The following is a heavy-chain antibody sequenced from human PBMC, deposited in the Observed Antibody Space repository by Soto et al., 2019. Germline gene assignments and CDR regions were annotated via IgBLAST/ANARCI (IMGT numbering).Heavy chain of an antibody. J-gene: IGHJ6*02. CDR2: IYLGDSDT. CDR3: ARLGFDYDFLSGSYNVHHYYGIDV. V-gene: IGHV5-51*01. D-gene: IGHD3-3*01. Sequence: GESLKISCMGSGYKVSTWHNFTSYWIAWVRQMPGEGLEWMGIIYLGDSDTRYSPSFQGQVTISADKSINTVYLQWSSLKASDTATYYCARLGFDYDFLSGSYNVHHYYGIDVGGQGSTVTV. CDR1: GYKVSTWHNFTSYW.